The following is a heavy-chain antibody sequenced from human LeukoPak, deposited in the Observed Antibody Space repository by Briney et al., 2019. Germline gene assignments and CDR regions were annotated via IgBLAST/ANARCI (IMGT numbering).Heavy chain of an antibody. CDR1: GFTFSSYA. D-gene: IGHD3-22*01. Sequence: GGSLRLSCAASGFTFSSYAMSWVRQAPGKGLEWVSAISGSGGSTYYADSVKGRFTISRDNSKNTLYLQMNSLRAEDTAVYYCAKDHIWDYYDSSGYYRHDAFDIWGQGTMVTVSS. V-gene: IGHV3-23*01. CDR2: ISGSGGST. CDR3: AKDHIWDYYDSSGYYRHDAFDI. J-gene: IGHJ3*02.